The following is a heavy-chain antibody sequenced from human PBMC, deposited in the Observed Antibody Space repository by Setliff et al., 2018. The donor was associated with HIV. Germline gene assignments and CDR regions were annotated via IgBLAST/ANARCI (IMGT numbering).Heavy chain of an antibody. CDR3: ARGSGDVGDY. CDR2: MNPINGDT. Sequence: ASVKVSCKTSGYLFTSHDINWVRQATGQGLEWLGWMNPINGDTGYAQEFQDRVTLTRDTSIDTAYMELSSLRSGDTAVYYCARGSGDVGDYWGQGSLVTVSS. CDR1: GYLFTSHD. V-gene: IGHV1-8*01. D-gene: IGHD7-27*01. J-gene: IGHJ4*02.